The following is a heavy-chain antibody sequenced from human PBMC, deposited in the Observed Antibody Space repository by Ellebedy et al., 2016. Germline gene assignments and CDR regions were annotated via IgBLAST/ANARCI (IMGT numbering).Heavy chain of an antibody. CDR3: RQGHYADL. CDR1: GFSFSKFH. Sequence: GESLKISCTASGFSFSKFHMSWVRQAPGKGLEWVSVINASGGSTYYADSVRGRFTISRDSSKNSVYLQMNNLRVEDTAVYYCRQGHYADLWGQGTLVTVSS. D-gene: IGHD4-17*01. J-gene: IGHJ4*02. V-gene: IGHV3-23*01. CDR2: INASGGST.